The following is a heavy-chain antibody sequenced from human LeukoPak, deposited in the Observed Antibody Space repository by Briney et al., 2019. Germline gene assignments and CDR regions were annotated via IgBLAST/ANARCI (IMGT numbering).Heavy chain of an antibody. V-gene: IGHV3-23*01. CDR1: GFTFSSHW. CDR3: ARRNSGWPHDY. Sequence: PGGSLRLSCVASGFTFSSHWMSWVRQAPGKGLEWVSAITGSGGTTYYSDSVKGRFTISRDNSKSTLYLQMSSLRAEDTAVYYCARRNSGWPHDYWGQGTLVTVSS. J-gene: IGHJ4*02. CDR2: ITGSGGTT. D-gene: IGHD6-19*01.